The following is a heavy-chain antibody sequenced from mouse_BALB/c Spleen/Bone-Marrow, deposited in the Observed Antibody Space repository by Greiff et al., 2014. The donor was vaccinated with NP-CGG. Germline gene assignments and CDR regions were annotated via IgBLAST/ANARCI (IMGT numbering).Heavy chain of an antibody. CDR2: IDPANGNT. Sequence: DVHLVESGAELVKPGASVKLSCTASGFYIKDTYMHWVKQRPEQGLEWIGRIDPANGNTKYDPKFQGKTTITADTSSNTAYLQLSSLTSEDTTVYYCANYYYGSSLFAYWGQGTLVTVSA. D-gene: IGHD1-1*01. V-gene: IGHV14-3*02. CDR1: GFYIKDTY. J-gene: IGHJ3*01. CDR3: ANYYYGSSLFAY.